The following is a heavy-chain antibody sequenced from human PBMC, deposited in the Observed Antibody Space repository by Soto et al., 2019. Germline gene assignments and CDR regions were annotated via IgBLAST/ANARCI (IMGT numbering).Heavy chain of an antibody. CDR3: ARDSYTIFGVVPPDYYYYYGMDV. J-gene: IGHJ6*02. V-gene: IGHV3-30-3*01. D-gene: IGHD3-3*01. Sequence: QVQLVESGGGVVQPGRSLRLSCAASGFTFSSYAMHWVRQAPGKGLEWVAVISYDGSNKYYADSVKGRFTISRDNSKNTLYLQMNSLRAEDTAVYYCARDSYTIFGVVPPDYYYYYGMDVWGQGTTVTVSS. CDR2: ISYDGSNK. CDR1: GFTFSSYA.